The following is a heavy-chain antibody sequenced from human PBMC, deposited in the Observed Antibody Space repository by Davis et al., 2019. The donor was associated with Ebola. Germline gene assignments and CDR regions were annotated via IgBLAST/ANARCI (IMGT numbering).Heavy chain of an antibody. Sequence: ASVKVSCKASGYTFTGYNIHWVRQAPGHGLEWMGRIISNSGDTNYAQNFQGRVTMTRDTSISTAYMELSRLTSDDTAVYYCVRGHNYGFEYWGQGTLVTVSS. CDR2: IISNSGDT. CDR3: VRGHNYGFEY. CDR1: GYTFTGYN. D-gene: IGHD5-18*01. V-gene: IGHV1-2*06. J-gene: IGHJ4*02.